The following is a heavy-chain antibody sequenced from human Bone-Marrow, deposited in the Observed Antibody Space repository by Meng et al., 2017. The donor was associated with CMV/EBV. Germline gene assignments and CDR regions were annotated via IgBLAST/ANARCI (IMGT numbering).Heavy chain of an antibody. D-gene: IGHD2-8*01. V-gene: IGHV3-30*02. CDR1: GFTFSSYG. CDR3: AKDFPPPGVGMDV. J-gene: IGHJ6*02. Sequence: GGSLRLSCAVSGFTFSSYGMHWVRQAPGKGLEWAAFIRYDGSNKYYADSVKGRFTISRDNSKNTLYLQMNSLRAEDTAVYYCAKDFPPPGVGMDVWGQGTTVTVSS. CDR2: IRYDGSNK.